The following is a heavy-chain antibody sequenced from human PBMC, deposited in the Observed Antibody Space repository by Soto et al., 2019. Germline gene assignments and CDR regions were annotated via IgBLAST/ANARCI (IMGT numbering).Heavy chain of an antibody. D-gene: IGHD3-16*01. Sequence: GGSLRLSCAASGFTVSSNYMSWVRQAPGKGLEWVASVKEDGSELYYLHSVRGRFSISRDSAGNALQLTMNYLSAEDTGVYFCARDIGFDYVNWGQGIPVTVSS. CDR1: GFTVSSNY. CDR3: ARDIGFDYVN. CDR2: VKEDGSEL. J-gene: IGHJ4*02. V-gene: IGHV3-7*01.